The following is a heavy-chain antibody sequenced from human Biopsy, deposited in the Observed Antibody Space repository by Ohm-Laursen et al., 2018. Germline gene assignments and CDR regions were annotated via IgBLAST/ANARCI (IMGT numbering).Heavy chain of an antibody. V-gene: IGHV3-23*01. Sequence: SLRLSCTASGFNFRDYAMSWVRQAPGQGLEWVSTVSTIPDTYYADSVRGHFTISRDNSKNTLYLEMNSLRAEDTAIYYCAKARSGSSNSCYNYWGQGTLVIVSS. CDR2: VSTIPDT. J-gene: IGHJ4*02. CDR3: AKARSGSSNSCYNY. D-gene: IGHD2-2*02. CDR1: GFNFRDYA.